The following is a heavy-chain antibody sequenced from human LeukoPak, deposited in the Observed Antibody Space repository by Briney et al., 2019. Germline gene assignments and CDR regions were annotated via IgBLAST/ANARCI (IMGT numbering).Heavy chain of an antibody. V-gene: IGHV1-69*04. D-gene: IGHD6-6*01. CDR2: IIPILGIA. CDR1: GGTFSSYA. Sequence: ASVKVSCKASGGTFSSYAISWVRQAPGQGLEWMGRIIPILGIANYAQKFQGRVTITTDESTSTAYMELSSLRSEDTAVYYCARDRPGSSSSKDAFDIWGQGTMVTVSS. CDR3: ARDRPGSSSSKDAFDI. J-gene: IGHJ3*02.